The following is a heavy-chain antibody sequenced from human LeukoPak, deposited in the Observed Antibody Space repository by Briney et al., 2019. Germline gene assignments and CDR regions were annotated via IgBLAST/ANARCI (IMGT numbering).Heavy chain of an antibody. Sequence: ASVKVSCKASGGTFSSYAISWVRQAPGQGLEWMGGIIPIFGTANYAQKFQGRVTITADESTSTAYMELSSLRSEDTVVYYCARVYSGSYSLYFQHWGQGTLVTVSS. CDR1: GGTFSSYA. D-gene: IGHD1-26*01. CDR2: IIPIFGTA. CDR3: ARVYSGSYSLYFQH. J-gene: IGHJ1*01. V-gene: IGHV1-69*01.